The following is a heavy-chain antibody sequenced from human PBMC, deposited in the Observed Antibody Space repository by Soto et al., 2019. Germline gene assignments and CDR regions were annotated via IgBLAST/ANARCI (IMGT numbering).Heavy chain of an antibody. CDR3: ARCHGYWFDP. V-gene: IGHV4-34*01. J-gene: IGHJ5*02. CDR1: GGSFSGYY. Sequence: QVQLQQWGAGLLKPSETLPLTCAVYGGSFSGYYWSWIRQPPGKGLEWIGEINHSGSTNYNPSLKSRVTISVDTSKNQFSLKLSSVTAADTAVYYCARCHGYWFDPWGQGTLVTVSS. CDR2: INHSGST. D-gene: IGHD3-10*01.